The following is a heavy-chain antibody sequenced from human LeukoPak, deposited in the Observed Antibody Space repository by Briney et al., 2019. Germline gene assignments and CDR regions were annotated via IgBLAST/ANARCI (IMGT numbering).Heavy chain of an antibody. V-gene: IGHV6-1*01. J-gene: IGHJ4*02. D-gene: IGHD1-1*01. CDR3: TRGGGSQDY. CDR1: GVSVSSNSAA. Sequence: SQTLSLTCALSGVSVSSNSAAWNWIRQSPSRGLEWLGRTYCRSKWYNDYAVSVKGRITINPDTSKNQFSLQLNSATPEDTAVYYCTRGGGSQDYWGQGTLVTVSS. CDR2: TYCRSKWYN.